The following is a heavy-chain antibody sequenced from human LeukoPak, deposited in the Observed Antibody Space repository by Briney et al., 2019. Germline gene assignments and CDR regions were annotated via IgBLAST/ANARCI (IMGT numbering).Heavy chain of an antibody. CDR1: GYSFTSYW. Sequence: GESLKISCQGSGYSFTSYWIGWVRQMPGKGLEWMGIIYPGDSDTRYSPSFQGQVTISADKSISTAYLQWSSLKASDTAMYYCARQYYYDSSGYYYPFDYWGQGTLVTVSS. J-gene: IGHJ4*02. CDR2: IYPGDSDT. V-gene: IGHV5-51*01. CDR3: ARQYYYDSSGYYYPFDY. D-gene: IGHD3-22*01.